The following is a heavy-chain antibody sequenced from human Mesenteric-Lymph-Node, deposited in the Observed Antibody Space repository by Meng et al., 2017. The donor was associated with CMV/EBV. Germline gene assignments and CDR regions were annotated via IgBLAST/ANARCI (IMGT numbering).Heavy chain of an antibody. CDR3: ARDLGAVAGMTSDY. J-gene: IGHJ4*02. CDR1: GFTFDDYG. CDR2: INWNGGST. D-gene: IGHD6-19*01. V-gene: IGHV3-20*04. Sequence: GESLKISCAASGFTFDDYGMSWVRQAPGKGLEWVSGINWNGGSTGYADSVRGRFTISRDNAKNSLYLQMNSLRAEDTAFYYCARDLGAVAGMTSDYWGQGALVPSP.